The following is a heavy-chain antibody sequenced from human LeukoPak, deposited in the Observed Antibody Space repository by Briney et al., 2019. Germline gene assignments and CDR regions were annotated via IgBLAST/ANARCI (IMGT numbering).Heavy chain of an antibody. CDR2: ISSSGGTI. D-gene: IGHD1-26*01. CDR1: GFTFSSYE. Sequence: GGSLRLSCAASGFTFSSYEMNWVRQAPGKGLEWVSYISSSGGTIYYADSVKGRFTISRDNAKNSLYLQMNSLRAEDTAVYYCARTSGSYSYYFDYWGXXTLVTVSS. V-gene: IGHV3-48*03. J-gene: IGHJ4*02. CDR3: ARTSGSYSYYFDY.